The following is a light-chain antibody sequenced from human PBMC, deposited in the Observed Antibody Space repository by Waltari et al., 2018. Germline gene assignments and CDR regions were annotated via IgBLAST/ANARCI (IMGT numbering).Light chain of an antibody. V-gene: IGLV3-19*01. CDR2: AKK. CDR1: SLSRYF. Sequence: SSEVTQDPPVSVALGQTFTITCHGDSLSRYFASWYQQKAGQAPVLVIYAKKNRAAGIPDRFSGSNSGNTASLTITGAQAEDEAEYFCNSRDSSGNRVIFGGGTKLTVV. CDR3: NSRDSSGNRVI. J-gene: IGLJ2*01.